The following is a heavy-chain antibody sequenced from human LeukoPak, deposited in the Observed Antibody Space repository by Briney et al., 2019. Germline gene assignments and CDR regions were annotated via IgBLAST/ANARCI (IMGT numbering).Heavy chain of an antibody. CDR3: AGTLGYYFDY. V-gene: IGHV4-61*02. CDR2: IYTSGST. J-gene: IGHJ4*02. Sequence: SETLSLTCTVSGGSISSGSYYWSWIRRPAGKGLEWIGRIYTSGSTNYNPSLKSRVTISVDTSKNQFSLKLSSVTAADTAVYYCAGTLGYYFDYWGQGTLVTVS. CDR1: GGSISSGSYY. D-gene: IGHD7-27*01.